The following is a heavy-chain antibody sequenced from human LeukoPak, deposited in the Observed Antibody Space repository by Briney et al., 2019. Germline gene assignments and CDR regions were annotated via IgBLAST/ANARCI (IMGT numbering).Heavy chain of an antibody. D-gene: IGHD1-1*01. CDR2: ISPMFGTA. V-gene: IGHV1-69*13. CDR3: ARDSPQKVERRGEDYDYYMDV. J-gene: IGHJ6*03. CDR1: GGTFSSYA. Sequence: SVKVSCKASGGTFSSYAISWVRQARGPGLEWMGGISPMFGTANYAQKFQGRVTITADESTSTAYMELRSLRSEDTAVYYCARDSPQKVERRGEDYDYYMDVWGKGTTVTVSS.